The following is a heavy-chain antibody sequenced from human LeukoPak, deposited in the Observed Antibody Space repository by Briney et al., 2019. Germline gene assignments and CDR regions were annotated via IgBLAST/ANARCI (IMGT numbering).Heavy chain of an antibody. CDR1: GFTFSRFG. CDR3: AKDNGDYITPDN. J-gene: IGHJ4*02. Sequence: GGSVRLSCATSGFTFSRFGVHWVRQAPDKGLEWVAFIRHDGSRTYCGDSVKGRCTVSRDTSKNTVFLQVASLTADDTAVYYCAKDNGDYITPDNWGQGSLVTVSS. CDR2: IRHDGSRT. D-gene: IGHD4-17*01. V-gene: IGHV3-30*02.